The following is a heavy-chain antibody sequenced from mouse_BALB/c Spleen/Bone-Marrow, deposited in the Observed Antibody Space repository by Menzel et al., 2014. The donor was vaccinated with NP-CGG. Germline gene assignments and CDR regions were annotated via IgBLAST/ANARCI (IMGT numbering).Heavy chain of an antibody. CDR1: GFTFSSFG. CDR3: ARSLLRLSYAMDY. Sequence: EVHLVESGGGLVQPGGSRKLSCAASGFTFSSFGMHWVRQAPEKGPEWVAYISSGSSTIYYADTVKGRFTISRDNPKNTLFLQITSLRSEDTAMYYCARSLLRLSYAMDYWGQGTSVTVSS. CDR2: ISSGSSTI. J-gene: IGHJ4*01. V-gene: IGHV5-17*02. D-gene: IGHD1-2*01.